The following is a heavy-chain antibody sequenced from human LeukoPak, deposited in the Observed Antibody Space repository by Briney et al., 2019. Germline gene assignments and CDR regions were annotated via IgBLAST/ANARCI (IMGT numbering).Heavy chain of an antibody. CDR1: GFTVISNY. Sequence: GGSLRLSCAASGFTVISNYMSWVRQAPGKGLEWVSVIYSGGRTYYADSVKGRFTISRDNSKNTLYLQMNSLRVEDTAVYYCARQLNLPYAFDIWGQGTMVAVSS. J-gene: IGHJ3*02. V-gene: IGHV3-66*04. CDR2: IYSGGRT. CDR3: ARQLNLPYAFDI.